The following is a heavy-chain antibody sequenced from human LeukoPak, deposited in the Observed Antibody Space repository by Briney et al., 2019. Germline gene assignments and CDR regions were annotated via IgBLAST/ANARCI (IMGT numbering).Heavy chain of an antibody. J-gene: IGHJ6*02. CDR3: AKEACSSTSCYVGYYYYYYGMDV. D-gene: IGHD2-2*01. V-gene: IGHV3-23*01. CDR2: ISGSGGST. CDR1: GFTFSSYA. Sequence: GSLRLPCAASGFTFSSYAMSWVRQAPGKGLEWVSAISGSGGSTYYADSVKGRFTISRDNSKNTLYLQMNSLRAEDTAVYYCAKEACSSTSCYVGYYYYYYGMDVWGQGTTVTVSS.